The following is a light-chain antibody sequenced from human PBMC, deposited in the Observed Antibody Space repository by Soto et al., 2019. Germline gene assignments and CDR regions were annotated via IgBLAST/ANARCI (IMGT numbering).Light chain of an antibody. V-gene: IGKV1-5*03. Sequence: DTQMTQSPSTLSASVGDRVTITCRASQSISSWLAWYQQKPGKAPKLLIYKASSLESGVPSRFSGSGSGTEFTLTISSLQPDDFATYYCQQYNSYEGTFGQGTKVEIK. J-gene: IGKJ1*01. CDR2: KAS. CDR3: QQYNSYEGT. CDR1: QSISSW.